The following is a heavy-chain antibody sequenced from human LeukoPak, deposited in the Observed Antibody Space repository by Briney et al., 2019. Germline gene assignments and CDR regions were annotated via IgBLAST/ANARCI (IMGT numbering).Heavy chain of an antibody. CDR3: TRAYYGSGSYRSLINWFDP. CDR1: GFTFSGSA. Sequence: KLSCAASGFTFSGSAMHWVRQASGKGLEWVGRIRSKANSYATAYAASVKGRFTISRDDSKNTAYLQMNSLKTEDTAVYYCTRAYYGSGSYRSLINWFDPWGQGTLVTVSS. D-gene: IGHD3-10*01. J-gene: IGHJ5*02. CDR2: IRSKANSYAT. V-gene: IGHV3-73*01.